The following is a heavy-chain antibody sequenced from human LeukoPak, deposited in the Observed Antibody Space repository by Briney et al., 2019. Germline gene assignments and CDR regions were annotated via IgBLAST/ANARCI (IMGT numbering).Heavy chain of an antibody. D-gene: IGHD1-14*01. Sequence: GGSLRLSCAASGFTFSNYWMSWVRQAPGKGREWVATIKEDGREKYYVDSVKGRFTTSRDNANNSLYLQMNSLRPEDTAVYYCARLFYHSAEYCGQGTLVTVSS. CDR3: ARLFYHSAEY. CDR2: IKEDGREK. J-gene: IGHJ4*02. V-gene: IGHV3-7*01. CDR1: GFTFSNYW.